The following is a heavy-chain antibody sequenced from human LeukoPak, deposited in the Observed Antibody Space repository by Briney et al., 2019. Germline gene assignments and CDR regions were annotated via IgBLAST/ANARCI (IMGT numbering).Heavy chain of an antibody. CDR2: IYSGGST. J-gene: IGHJ4*02. D-gene: IGHD1-26*01. CDR1: GFPISSNY. CDR3: ARGDFSGSYFNY. Sequence: GGALGLSFAASGFPISSNYMSWGRPAPGKGVGWGSVIYSGGSTYYAYSVKGRFTISRDNSKNTLYLQMNSLRAEDTAVYYCARGDFSGSYFNYWGQGTLVTVSS. V-gene: IGHV3-66*01.